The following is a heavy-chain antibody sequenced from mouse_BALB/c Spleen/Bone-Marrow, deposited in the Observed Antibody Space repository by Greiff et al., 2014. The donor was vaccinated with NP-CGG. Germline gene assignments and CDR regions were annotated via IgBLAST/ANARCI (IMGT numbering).Heavy chain of an antibody. Sequence: QVQLKESGAELVKPGASVKLSCKASGYTFTSYYMYWVKQRPGQGLEWIGEINPSSGGTNFSEKFKSKATLTVDKSSSTAYMQLSSLTSEDSAVYYCTLWCYAMDYWGQGTSVTVSS. V-gene: IGHV1S81*02. CDR3: TLWCYAMDY. CDR1: GYTFTSYY. D-gene: IGHD1-1*02. CDR2: INPSSGGT. J-gene: IGHJ4*01.